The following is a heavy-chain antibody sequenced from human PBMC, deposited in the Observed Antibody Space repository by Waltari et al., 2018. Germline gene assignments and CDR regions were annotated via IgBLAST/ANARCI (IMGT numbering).Heavy chain of an antibody. CDR1: GNTYTSHY. V-gene: IGHV1-46*01. CDR3: ARDETVGATDYGMDV. J-gene: IGHJ6*02. CDR2: INPSGGST. Sequence: QVQLVQSGAEVKKPGASVKVSCRASGNTYTSHYMHWVRQAPGHGLEWMGTINPSGGSTSYAQKFQGRVTMTRDTSTSTVYMELSSLRSEDTAVYYCARDETVGATDYGMDVWGQGTTVTVSS. D-gene: IGHD1-26*01.